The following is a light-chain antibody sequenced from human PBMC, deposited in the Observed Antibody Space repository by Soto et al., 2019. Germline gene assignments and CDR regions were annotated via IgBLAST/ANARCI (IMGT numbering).Light chain of an antibody. V-gene: IGLV2-8*01. J-gene: IGLJ3*02. CDR1: SSDVGAYKY. CDR3: TSYVGSNIWV. CDR2: EVS. Sequence: QSALTQPPSASGSPGQSVTISCTGTSSDVGAYKYVSWYQQYPGKAPKLMIYEVSKRPSGVPDRFSGSKSGNTASLTVSGLQAEHDADYYCTSYVGSNIWVFGGGTKLTVL.